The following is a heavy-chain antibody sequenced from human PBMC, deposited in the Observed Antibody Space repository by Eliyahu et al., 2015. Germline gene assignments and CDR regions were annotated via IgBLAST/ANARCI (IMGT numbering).Heavy chain of an antibody. V-gene: IGHV1-18*01. D-gene: IGHD2-8*02. Sequence: LVQSGAEVKKPGASVKVSCKASGYTFTSYGISWVRQAPGQGLEWMGWISAYNGNTNYAQKLQGRVTMTTDTSTSTAYMELRSLRSDDTAVYYCARDWYPYCTGGVCYKVYWGQGTLVTVSS. CDR1: GYTFTSYG. CDR3: ARDWYPYCTGGVCYKVY. J-gene: IGHJ4*02. CDR2: ISAYNGNT.